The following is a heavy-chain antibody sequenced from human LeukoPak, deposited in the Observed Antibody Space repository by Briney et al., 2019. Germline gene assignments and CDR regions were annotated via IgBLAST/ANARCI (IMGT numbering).Heavy chain of an antibody. Sequence: SETLSLTCAVYGGSFSGYYWSWIRQPPEKGLEWIGEINHVGATNYNPSLKSRVTISVDTSKKQFSLNLTSVTAADTAVYYCASAPITMVRGMYYYHMDVWGKGTTVTVSS. CDR2: INHVGAT. CDR1: GGSFSGYY. D-gene: IGHD3-10*01. J-gene: IGHJ6*03. V-gene: IGHV4-34*01. CDR3: ASAPITMVRGMYYYHMDV.